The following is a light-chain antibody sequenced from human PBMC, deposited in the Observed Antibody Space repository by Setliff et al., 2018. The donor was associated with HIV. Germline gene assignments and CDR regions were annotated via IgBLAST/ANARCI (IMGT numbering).Light chain of an antibody. CDR3: SSYTSSSTYV. CDR2: DVS. Sequence: QSALTQPASVSGSPGQSITISCTGTSSDIDGYNYVSWYQQHPGKAPKLMIYDVSKRPSGVSNRFSGSKSGNTASLTISGLQAEDEAAYYCSSYTSSSTYVFATGTKVTV. CDR1: SSDIDGYNY. J-gene: IGLJ1*01. V-gene: IGLV2-14*01.